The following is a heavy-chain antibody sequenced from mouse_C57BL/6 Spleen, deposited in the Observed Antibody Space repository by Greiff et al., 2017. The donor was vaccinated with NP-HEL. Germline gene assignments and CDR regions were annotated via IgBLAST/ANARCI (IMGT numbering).Heavy chain of an antibody. V-gene: IGHV1-53*01. Sequence: QVQLQQPGTELVKPGASVKLSCKASGYTFTSYWMHWVKQRPGQGLEWIGNINPSNGGTNYNEKFKRKAKLTVNKSSSTAVMQLSILTADDSAVYYCARSGGLRLDYWGQGTTLTVSS. CDR2: INPSNGGT. CDR3: ARSGGLRLDY. CDR1: GYTFTSYW. D-gene: IGHD2-4*01. J-gene: IGHJ2*01.